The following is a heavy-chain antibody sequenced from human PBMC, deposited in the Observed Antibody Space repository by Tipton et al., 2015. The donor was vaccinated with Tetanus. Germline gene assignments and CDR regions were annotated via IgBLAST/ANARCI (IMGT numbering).Heavy chain of an antibody. Sequence: LRLSCTVSRGSINSGTFYWDWIRQPPGKGLEWIGNIYYNGNMSETPSLKGRVTLSLDKSKNQFSLNLTSVTAADTAVYYCARTADNWFDPWGQGALVTVSS. D-gene: IGHD2-21*02. CDR1: RGSINSGTFY. CDR3: ARTADNWFDP. V-gene: IGHV4-39*01. J-gene: IGHJ5*02. CDR2: IYYNGNM.